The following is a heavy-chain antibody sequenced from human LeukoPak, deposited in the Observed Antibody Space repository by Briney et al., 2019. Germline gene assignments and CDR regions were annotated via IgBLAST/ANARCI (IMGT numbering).Heavy chain of an antibody. CDR2: FSYNGDST. V-gene: IGHV3-64*05. CDR1: GFTFSSYD. CDR3: VREIAAPGIDNMFYFDY. J-gene: IGHJ4*02. D-gene: IGHD6-13*01. Sequence: GGSLTLSCSASGFTFSSYDMHWVRQATGKAVEYISAFSYNGDSTYYAESVKGRFSIYRDNSRSTLYFQLSSLRPEERAVYYCVREIAAPGIDNMFYFDYWGRDTLVTVFS.